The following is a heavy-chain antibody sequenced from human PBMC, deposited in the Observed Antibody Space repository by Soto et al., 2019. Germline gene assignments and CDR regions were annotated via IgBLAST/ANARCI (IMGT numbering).Heavy chain of an antibody. CDR1: GFTFSNHA. CDR3: AKDRTAAARNFDY. J-gene: IGHJ4*02. Sequence: RRVSCAVSGFTFSNHAMSWVRQAPGKGLEWVSAISTAVGATYYADSVKGRFTISRDDSNNTLFLQMNSLRAEDTAVYYCAKDRTAAARNFDYWGQGTLVTVSS. D-gene: IGHD6-13*01. CDR2: ISTAVGAT. V-gene: IGHV3-23*01.